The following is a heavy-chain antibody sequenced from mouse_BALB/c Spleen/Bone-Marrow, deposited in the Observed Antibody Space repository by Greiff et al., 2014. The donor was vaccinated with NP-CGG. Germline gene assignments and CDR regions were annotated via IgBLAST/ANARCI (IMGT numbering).Heavy chain of an antibody. CDR3: ARFAGTPYTMDY. CDR2: IHYSGTT. J-gene: IGHJ4*01. V-gene: IGHV3-1*02. Sequence: DVKLVESGPDLVKPSQSLSLTCTVTGYSITSYYSWHWIRQFPGNKLEWMGYIHYSGTTVYNPSLKSRISITRDTSNNQFFLRLNSVTTEDTATYYCARFAGTPYTMDYWGQGTSVTVSS. CDR1: GYSITSYYS. D-gene: IGHD4-1*01.